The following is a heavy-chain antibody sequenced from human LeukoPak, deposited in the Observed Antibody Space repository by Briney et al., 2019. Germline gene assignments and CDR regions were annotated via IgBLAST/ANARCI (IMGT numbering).Heavy chain of an antibody. CDR3: ARTPRRSFDWLLNVGWFDP. D-gene: IGHD3-9*01. CDR1: VFTVSSNY. CDR2: IYSGGST. V-gene: IGHV3-66*02. Sequence: GGSLRLSCAASVFTVSSNYMSWVRQAPGKGLEWVSVIYSGGSTYYADSVKGRFTISRDNSKNTLYLQMNSLRAEDTAVYYCARTPRRSFDWLLNVGWFDPWGQGTLVTVSS. J-gene: IGHJ5*02.